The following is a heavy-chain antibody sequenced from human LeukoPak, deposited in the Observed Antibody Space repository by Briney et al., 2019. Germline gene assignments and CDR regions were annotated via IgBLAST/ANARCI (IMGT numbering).Heavy chain of an antibody. CDR1: GGSISSSSYY. D-gene: IGHD2-15*01. Sequence: SETLSLTCTVSGGSISSSSYYWGWIRQPPGKGLEWIGSIYYSGSTYYNPSLKSRVTISVDTSKNQFSLKLSSVTAADTAVYYCARKGRRYCSGGSCYSGHAFDIWGQGTMVTVSS. CDR3: ARKGRRYCSGGSCYSGHAFDI. V-gene: IGHV4-39*01. J-gene: IGHJ3*02. CDR2: IYYSGST.